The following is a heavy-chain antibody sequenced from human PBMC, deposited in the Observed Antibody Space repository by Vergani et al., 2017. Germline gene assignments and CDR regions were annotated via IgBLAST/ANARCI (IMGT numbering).Heavy chain of an antibody. V-gene: IGHV3-72*01. CDR3: VRVKGSNWNDHLYDH. D-gene: IGHD1-1*01. J-gene: IGHJ4*03. CDR2: IRNKANDYTT. CDR1: GFSFRNAW. Sequence: EVQLVESGGGIVKPGGSLRLSCVASGFSFRNAWMNWVRQAPGKGLEWVGRIRNKANDYTTQYAASVKGRFTISRDDSKSYLYLQMNSLQTEDTALYYCVRVKGSNWNDHLYDHWGQGTLVTVSS.